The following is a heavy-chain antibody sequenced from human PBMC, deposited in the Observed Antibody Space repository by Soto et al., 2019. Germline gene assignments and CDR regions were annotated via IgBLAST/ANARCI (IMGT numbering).Heavy chain of an antibody. CDR1: GGSISSGGYY. V-gene: IGHV4-31*03. CDR3: ARETRYYDSSGYERPRDFDY. CDR2: IYYSGRT. J-gene: IGHJ4*02. D-gene: IGHD3-22*01. Sequence: QVQLQESGPGLVKPSQTLSLTCTVSGGSISSGGYYWSWIRQHPGKGLEWIGYIYYSGRTYYNPSLKSRVTISVDTSKNQFSLKLSSVTAADTAVYYCARETRYYDSSGYERPRDFDYWGQGTLVTVSS.